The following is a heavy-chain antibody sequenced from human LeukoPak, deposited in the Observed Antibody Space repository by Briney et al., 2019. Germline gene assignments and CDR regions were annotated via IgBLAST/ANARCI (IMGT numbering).Heavy chain of an antibody. Sequence: SETLSLTCTVSGGSISSYYWSWIRQPPGKGLEWIGYIYYSGSTNYNPSLKSRVTISVDTSKNQFSLKLSSVTAADTAVYYCASTGYSSSWRFNPWGQGTLVTVSS. CDR1: GGSISSYY. CDR2: IYYSGST. D-gene: IGHD6-13*01. CDR3: ASTGYSSSWRFNP. V-gene: IGHV4-59*01. J-gene: IGHJ5*02.